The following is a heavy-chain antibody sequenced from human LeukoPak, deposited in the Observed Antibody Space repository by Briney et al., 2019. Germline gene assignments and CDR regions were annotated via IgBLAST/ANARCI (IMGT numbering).Heavy chain of an antibody. Sequence: GGSLRLSCAASGFTFNTYAMTWVRQAPGKGLEWVSAISGTGGGTYYSDSVKGRFTISRDNSQNTLSLQMNSLRAEDTAVYYCAKDLPYSSSCDYWGQGTLVTVSS. CDR1: GFTFNTYA. CDR2: ISGTGGGT. CDR3: AKDLPYSSSCDY. D-gene: IGHD6-13*01. J-gene: IGHJ4*02. V-gene: IGHV3-23*01.